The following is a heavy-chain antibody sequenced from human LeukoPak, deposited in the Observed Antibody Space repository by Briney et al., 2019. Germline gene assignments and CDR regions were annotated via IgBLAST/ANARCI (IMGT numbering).Heavy chain of an antibody. J-gene: IGHJ4*02. V-gene: IGHV3-66*02. D-gene: IGHD6-19*01. CDR3: ARNMVAGTLDY. CDR1: GFTVSSNY. Sequence: GGSLRLSCAASGFTVSSNYMSWVSQAPGKGLEWVSVINSGGRKYYADSVKGRFTISRDNSKNTLYLQMNSLRAEDTAVYYCARNMVAGTLDYWGQGTLVTVS. CDR2: INSGGRK.